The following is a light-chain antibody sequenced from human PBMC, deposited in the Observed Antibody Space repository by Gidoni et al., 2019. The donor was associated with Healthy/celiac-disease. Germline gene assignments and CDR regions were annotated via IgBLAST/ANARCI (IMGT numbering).Light chain of an antibody. CDR2: WAS. Sequence: DIVMTQSPDSLAVSLGERATINCKSSQSVLYSSNNNNYLAWYQQKPGQPPKLLIYWASTRESGVPDRFSGSGSGTDFTITISSLQAEDVAVYYCQQYYSTPQTFGQGTKLEIK. V-gene: IGKV4-1*01. J-gene: IGKJ2*01. CDR1: QSVLYSSNNNNY. CDR3: QQYYSTPQT.